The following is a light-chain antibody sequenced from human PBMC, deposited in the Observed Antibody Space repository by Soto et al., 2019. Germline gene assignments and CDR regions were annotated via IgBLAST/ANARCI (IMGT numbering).Light chain of an antibody. Sequence: DIQMTQSPSTLSASVGDRVTITCRASQSSSTWLAWYQQKPGKAPKLLIYDASSLESGVPSRFSGSGSGTEFTRTISSLQPDDFATYYCQEYNTFSYTFGRGTKLVIK. V-gene: IGKV1-5*01. J-gene: IGKJ2*01. CDR3: QEYNTFSYT. CDR1: QSSSTW. CDR2: DAS.